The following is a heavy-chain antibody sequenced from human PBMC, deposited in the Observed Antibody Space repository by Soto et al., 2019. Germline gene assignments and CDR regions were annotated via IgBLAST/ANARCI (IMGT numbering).Heavy chain of an antibody. CDR2: VFYSGHS. Sequence: PSETLSLTCTVSGGSISSNYWSWIRQPPGKGLEWIAYVFYSGHSGYNPSLKSRVTISVDTSKNQFSLTMTSVTAADTAVYYCARSVRPLSWFDPWGQGTRVTVSS. CDR3: ARSVRPLSWFDP. J-gene: IGHJ5*02. D-gene: IGHD3-10*01. V-gene: IGHV4-59*08. CDR1: GGSISSNY.